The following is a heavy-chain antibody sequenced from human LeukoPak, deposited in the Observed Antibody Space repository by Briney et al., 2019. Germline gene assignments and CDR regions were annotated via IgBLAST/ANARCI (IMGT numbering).Heavy chain of an antibody. CDR3: ASGYYDSSGYEIGDY. Sequence: GGSLRLSCAASGFTVSSNYMSWVRQAPGKGLEWVSVIYSGGSTYYADSVKGRFTISRHNSKNTLYLQMNSLRAEDTAVYYCASGYYDSSGYEIGDYWGQGTLVTVSS. V-gene: IGHV3-53*04. CDR1: GFTVSSNY. J-gene: IGHJ4*02. CDR2: IYSGGST. D-gene: IGHD3-22*01.